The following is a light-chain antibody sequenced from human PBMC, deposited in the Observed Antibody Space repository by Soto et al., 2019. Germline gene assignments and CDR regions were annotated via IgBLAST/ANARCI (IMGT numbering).Light chain of an antibody. V-gene: IGLV4-69*01. CDR3: QTWGTGGVV. CDR1: SGHSSYA. J-gene: IGLJ2*01. Sequence: QPVLTQSPSASASLGASVKLTCTLSSGHSSYAIAWHQQQPEKGPRYLMKLNSDGSHSKGDGIPDRFSGSSYGAERYLTISSLQSEDEADYYCQTWGTGGVVFGGGTKLTVL. CDR2: LNSDGSH.